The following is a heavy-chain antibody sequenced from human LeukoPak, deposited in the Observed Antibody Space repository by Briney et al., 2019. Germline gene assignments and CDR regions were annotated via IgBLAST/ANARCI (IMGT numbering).Heavy chain of an antibody. V-gene: IGHV1-8*01. CDR3: TISGYSGSYDAFDI. J-gene: IGHJ3*02. D-gene: IGHD1-26*01. Sequence: ASVKVSCKASGYTFTSYDINWARQATGQGLEWMGWMNPNSGNTGYAQKFQGRVTMTRNTSISTAYMELSSLRSEDTAVYYCTISGYSGSYDAFDIWGQGTMVTVSS. CDR2: MNPNSGNT. CDR1: GYTFTSYD.